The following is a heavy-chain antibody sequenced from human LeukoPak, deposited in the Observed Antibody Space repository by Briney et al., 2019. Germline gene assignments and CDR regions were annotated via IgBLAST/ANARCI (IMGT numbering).Heavy chain of an antibody. Sequence: ASVKVSCKASGYTFTSYGISWVRQAPGQGLEWMGWISAYNGNTNYAQKLQGRVTMTTDTSTSTAYMELRSLRSDDTAVYYCARDCSSTSSYTYYYYYGMDVWGQGTTVTVSS. CDR2: ISAYNGNT. J-gene: IGHJ6*02. V-gene: IGHV1-18*01. CDR3: ARDCSSTSSYTYYYYYGMDV. D-gene: IGHD2-2*01. CDR1: GYTFTSYG.